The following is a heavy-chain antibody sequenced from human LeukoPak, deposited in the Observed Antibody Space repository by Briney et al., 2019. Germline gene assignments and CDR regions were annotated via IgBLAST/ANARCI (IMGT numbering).Heavy chain of an antibody. J-gene: IGHJ4*02. Sequence: PGGSLRLSCAASGFTFSSYAMHWVRQAPGKGLEWVAVISYDGSNKYYADSVKGRFTISRDNSKNTLYLQMNSLRAEDTAVYYCARDLAIAVAGPEDFDYWGQGTLVTVSS. CDR2: ISYDGSNK. V-gene: IGHV3-30-3*01. D-gene: IGHD6-19*01. CDR3: ARDLAIAVAGPEDFDY. CDR1: GFTFSSYA.